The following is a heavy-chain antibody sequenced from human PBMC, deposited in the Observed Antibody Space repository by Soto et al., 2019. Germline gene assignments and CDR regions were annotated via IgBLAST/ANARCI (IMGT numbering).Heavy chain of an antibody. V-gene: IGHV3-23*01. D-gene: IGHD2-2*01. J-gene: IGHJ6*03. CDR3: EKHPFTGTSCTRSSYTDV. CDR2: VSGGGGAT. CDR1: GFTFSSYA. Sequence: EVQLLESGGDLVQPGGSLRLSCAASGFTFSSYAMSWVRQAPGKGLEWVSGVSGGGGATDYADSLKGRLTISRDNSKTTLVLQINTLRAADTALYYCEKHPFTGTSCTRSSYTDVWGKGTTVTVSS.